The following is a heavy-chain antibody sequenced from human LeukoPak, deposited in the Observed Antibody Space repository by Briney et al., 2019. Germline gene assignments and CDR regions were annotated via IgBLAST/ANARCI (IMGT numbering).Heavy chain of an antibody. Sequence: SETLSLTCAVYGGSFSGYYWSWIRQPPGKGLEWIGEINHSGSTNYNPSLKSRVTISVDTSKNQFSLKLSSVTAADTAVYYCARDRTFSGGESYYYYYGMDVWGQGTTATVSS. CDR3: ARDRTFSGGESYYYYYGMDV. V-gene: IGHV4-34*01. J-gene: IGHJ6*02. CDR2: INHSGST. D-gene: IGHD2-15*01. CDR1: GGSFSGYY.